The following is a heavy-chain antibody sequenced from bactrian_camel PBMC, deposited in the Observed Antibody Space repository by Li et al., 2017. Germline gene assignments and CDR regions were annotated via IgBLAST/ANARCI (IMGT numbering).Heavy chain of an antibody. CDR3: AEGRGSRGEHCYSLNY. J-gene: IGHJ4*01. Sequence: HVQLVESGGGSVQAGGSLRLSCAASGFTFSSYYMNWVRQAPGKGLEWVSLISSSGGSTWYAGSVKGRFTISQDSARNTFYLQMNNLQPDDTATYYCAEGRGSRGEHCYSLNYWGQGTQVTVS. D-gene: IGHD6*01. V-gene: IGHV3S1*01. CDR1: GFTFSSYY. CDR2: ISSSGGST.